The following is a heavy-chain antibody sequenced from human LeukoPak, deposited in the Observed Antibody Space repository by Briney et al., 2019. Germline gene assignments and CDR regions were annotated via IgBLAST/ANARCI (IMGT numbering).Heavy chain of an antibody. D-gene: IGHD3-22*01. Sequence: EGSLRLSCAASGFTFSSYSMNWVRQAPGKGLEWDSSIGSSSSYIYYADSVKGRFTIYRDNAKNSLYLQMNSLRAENTAVYYCTGGSLPVRKRYYDSLDAFDIWGQGTMVTVSS. CDR2: IGSSSSYI. V-gene: IGHV3-21*01. CDR3: TGGSLPVRKRYYDSLDAFDI. J-gene: IGHJ3*02. CDR1: GFTFSSYS.